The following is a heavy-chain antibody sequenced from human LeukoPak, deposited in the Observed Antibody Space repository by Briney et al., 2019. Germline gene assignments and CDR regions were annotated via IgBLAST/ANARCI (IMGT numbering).Heavy chain of an antibody. J-gene: IGHJ4*02. Sequence: GGSLRLPWTASGFTFSSYAMSWVRQATGKGLEWVSSIRGRGGSTYYADSVKGRFTISRDNSKNTLYLQMNSLRAEDTAVYYCAKDIPTPPIVVVPAVQSVAFWDYWGQGTLVTVSS. V-gene: IGHV3-23*01. CDR2: IRGRGGST. CDR1: GFTFSSYA. D-gene: IGHD2-2*01. CDR3: AKDIPTPPIVVVPAVQSVAFWDY.